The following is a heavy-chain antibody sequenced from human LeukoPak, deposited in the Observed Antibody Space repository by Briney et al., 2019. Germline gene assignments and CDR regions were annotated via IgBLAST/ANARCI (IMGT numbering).Heavy chain of an antibody. CDR3: AKGSGYDTDFDY. Sequence: GGSLRLSCAASGFTFSTYVMSWVGQAPGKGVEWVSGISGSGGTTYSGGSKYYADSVKGRFTISRDNSKNTLYLQMDSLRVEDTAVYYCAKGSGYDTDFDYWGQGTLVTVSS. V-gene: IGHV3-23*01. J-gene: IGHJ4*02. D-gene: IGHD5-12*01. CDR2: ISGSGGTTYSGGSK. CDR1: GFTFSTYV.